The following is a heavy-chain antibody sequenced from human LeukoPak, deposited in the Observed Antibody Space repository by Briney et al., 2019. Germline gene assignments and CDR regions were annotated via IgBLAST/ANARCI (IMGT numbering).Heavy chain of an antibody. CDR1: GFTFSTYE. V-gene: IGHV3-48*03. CDR3: ATSGAYEISWAFNI. CDR2: IGSRPTTT. D-gene: IGHD5-12*01. Sequence: PEGSLRLSCAGSGFTFSTYEMNWIRQAPGKGLEWVSYIGSRPTTTYYAASVRGRFTVSRDNTKNSVYLPMTGLRADDAGVYYCATSGAYEISWAFNIWGQGTMVVVSS. J-gene: IGHJ3*02.